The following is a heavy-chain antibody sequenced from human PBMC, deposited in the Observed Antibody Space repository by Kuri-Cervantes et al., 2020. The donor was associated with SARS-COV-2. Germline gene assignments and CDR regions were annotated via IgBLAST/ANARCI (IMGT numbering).Heavy chain of an antibody. CDR1: GYTFTSYD. D-gene: IGHD6-13*01. J-gene: IGHJ4*02. Sequence: ASVKVSCKDSGYTFTSYDINWVRQATGQGLEWMGWMNPNSGNTGYAQKFQGRVTITRNTSISTAYMELSSLRSEDTAVYYCARDSGFAAAGLFDYWGQGTLVTVSS. V-gene: IGHV1-8*03. CDR3: ARDSGFAAAGLFDY. CDR2: MNPNSGNT.